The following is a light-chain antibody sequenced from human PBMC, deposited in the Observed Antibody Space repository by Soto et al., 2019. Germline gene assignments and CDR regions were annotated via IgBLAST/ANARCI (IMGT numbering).Light chain of an antibody. J-gene: IGLJ2*01. V-gene: IGLV1-44*01. CDR3: AAWEDSLNGVI. Sequence: QSMLTQPPSASGTPGQRVTISCSGSRANMGTNTLSWYQLLQGRTPKLLIFRNDKRPSGVPDRLSGAKSGTSAALAISGVQSEDDADYYCAAWEDSLNGVIFGEGTKLTVL. CDR2: RND. CDR1: RANMGTNT.